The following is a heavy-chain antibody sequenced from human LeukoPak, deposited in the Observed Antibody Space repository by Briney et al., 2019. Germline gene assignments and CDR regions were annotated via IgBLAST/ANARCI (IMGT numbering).Heavy chain of an antibody. D-gene: IGHD3-22*01. CDR2: IYYSGST. J-gene: IGHJ4*02. CDR3: ARDRGYQIFDY. Sequence: ETLSLTCTVSGGSISSYYWSWIRQPPGKGLEWIGYIYYSGSTNYNPSLKSRVTISVDTSKNQFSLKLSSVTAADTAVYYCARDRGYQIFDYWGQGTLVTVSS. V-gene: IGHV4-59*01. CDR1: GGSISSYY.